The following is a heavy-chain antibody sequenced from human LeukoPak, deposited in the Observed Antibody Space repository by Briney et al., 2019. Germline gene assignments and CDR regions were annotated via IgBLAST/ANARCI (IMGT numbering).Heavy chain of an antibody. V-gene: IGHV4-59*12. CDR1: GGSISSYY. CDR2: IYYSGSA. Sequence: PSETLSLTCTVSGGSISSYYWSWIRQPPGKGLEWIGSIYYSGSAYYNPSRKSRVTISVDTSKNQFSLKLTSVTAADTAVYYCARDARVQKWFGEVIMTTTYYFDDWGQGTLVTVSS. D-gene: IGHD3-10*01. CDR3: ARDARVQKWFGEVIMTTTYYFDD. J-gene: IGHJ4*02.